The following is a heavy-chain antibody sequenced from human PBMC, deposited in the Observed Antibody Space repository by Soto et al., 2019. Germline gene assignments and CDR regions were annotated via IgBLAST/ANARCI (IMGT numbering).Heavy chain of an antibody. CDR3: ARGSGSSHWWFDP. Sequence: PSETLSLTCTVSGGSISSGGYYWSWIRQHPGKGLEWIGYIYYSGSTYYNPSLKSRVTISVDTSKNQFSLKLSSVTAADTAVYYCARGSGSSHWWFDPWGQGTLVTVSS. V-gene: IGHV4-31*03. D-gene: IGHD3-10*01. CDR2: IYYSGST. CDR1: GGSISSGGYY. J-gene: IGHJ5*02.